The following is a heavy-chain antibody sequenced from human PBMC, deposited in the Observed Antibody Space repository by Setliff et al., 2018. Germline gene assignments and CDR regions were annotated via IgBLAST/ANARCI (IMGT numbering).Heavy chain of an antibody. Sequence: ASVKVSCKASGYSFTGYCMHWVRQDPGQGLEWMGIIHTGGGSASYAQKFQGRVTMTSDTSTSTVYMELNIVTSDDTATYYCARGGMAAAGRKGVFEYWGQGTVVTVSS. D-gene: IGHD6-13*01. CDR1: GYSFTGYC. CDR2: IHTGGGSA. CDR3: ARGGMAAAGRKGVFEY. J-gene: IGHJ4*02. V-gene: IGHV1-46*01.